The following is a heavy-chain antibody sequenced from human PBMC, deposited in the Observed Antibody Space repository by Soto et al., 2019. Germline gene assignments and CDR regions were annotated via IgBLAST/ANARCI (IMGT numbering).Heavy chain of an antibody. V-gene: IGHV3-23*01. D-gene: IGHD2-21*01. CDR3: AKVTDCGVRRCDDGTDI. Sequence: GGSLRLSCAASGFTFSSYSMNWVRQAPGKGLEWVSIISGSGGVTSYADSVKGRFTISRDNSKNSLFLQMKSLRDEDTAVYYCAKVTDCGVRRCDDGTDIWGHGTLVTVSS. CDR1: GFTFSSYS. J-gene: IGHJ3*02. CDR2: ISGSGGVT.